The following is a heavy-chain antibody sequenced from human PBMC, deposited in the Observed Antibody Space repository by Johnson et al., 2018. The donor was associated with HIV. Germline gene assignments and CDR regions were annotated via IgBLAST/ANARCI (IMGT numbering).Heavy chain of an antibody. V-gene: IGHV3-23*04. Sequence: VQLVESGGGLVQPGGSLRVSCAASGFTFSNYAMTWVRQAPGKGLEWVSGISGSGDNTHYAESVKGRFTISRDNSKNTLYLEMISLRAEDTAVYFCARGQRATDIWGQGTMVTVSS. CDR1: GFTFSNYA. J-gene: IGHJ3*02. CDR2: ISGSGDNT. CDR3: ARGQRATDI.